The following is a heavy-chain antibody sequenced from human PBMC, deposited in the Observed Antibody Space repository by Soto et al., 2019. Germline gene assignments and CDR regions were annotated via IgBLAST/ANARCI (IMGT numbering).Heavy chain of an antibody. J-gene: IGHJ3*02. D-gene: IGHD3-9*01. CDR1: GYTFTSYD. Sequence: GASVKVSCKASGYTFTSYDINWVRQATGQGLEWMGGMNPIIGKANYAQKFQGRVTMTGDESTSTAYMELSSLRSEDTAVYYCARDKGPYYDILTGPLNDAFDIWGQGTMVTVSS. CDR3: ARDKGPYYDILTGPLNDAFDI. CDR2: MNPIIGKA. V-gene: IGHV1-69*13.